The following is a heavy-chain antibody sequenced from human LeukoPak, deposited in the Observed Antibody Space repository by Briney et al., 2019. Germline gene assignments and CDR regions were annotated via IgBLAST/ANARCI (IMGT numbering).Heavy chain of an antibody. CDR1: GGSFSGYY. CDR3: AKTRVEYTGYDYYFDF. Sequence: KPSETLSLTCAVYGGSFSGYYWSWIRQPPGKGLEWIGEINHSGSTNYNPSLKSRVTISVDTSKNQFSLNLTSVTAADTAVYYCAKTRVEYTGYDYYFDFWGQGTLVSVSS. D-gene: IGHD5-12*01. V-gene: IGHV4-34*01. CDR2: INHSGST. J-gene: IGHJ4*02.